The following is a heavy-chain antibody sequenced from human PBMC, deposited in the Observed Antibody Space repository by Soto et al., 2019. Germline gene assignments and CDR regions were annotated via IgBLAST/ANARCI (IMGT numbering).Heavy chain of an antibody. D-gene: IGHD3-10*01. V-gene: IGHV1-3*01. CDR1: GYTFTSYA. J-gene: IGHJ6*03. Sequence: ASVKVSCKASGYTFTSYAMHWVRQAPGQRLEWMGWINAGNGNTKYSQKFQGRVTITRDTSASTAYMELSSLRSEETAVYYCARDRINREFFKVTYSHYYYMDVCGKRSTVTVS. CDR2: INAGNGNT. CDR3: ARDRINREFFKVTYSHYYYMDV.